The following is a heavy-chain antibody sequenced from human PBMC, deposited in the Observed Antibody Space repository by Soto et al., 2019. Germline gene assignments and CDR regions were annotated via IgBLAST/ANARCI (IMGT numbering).Heavy chain of an antibody. CDR3: AVYIAGAGGDGD. CDR1: GGSFSGYY. V-gene: IGHV4-34*01. Sequence: PSETLSLTCAVYGGSFSGYYWSWIRQPPGKGLEWIGEINHSGSTNYNPSLKSRVTISVDTSKNQFSLKLNSVTAADTAIYYCAVYIAGAGGDGDWGRGILVTVSS. J-gene: IGHJ4*02. D-gene: IGHD6-19*01. CDR2: INHSGST.